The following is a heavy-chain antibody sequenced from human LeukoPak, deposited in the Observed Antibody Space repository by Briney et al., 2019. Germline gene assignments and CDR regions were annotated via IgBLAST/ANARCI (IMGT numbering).Heavy chain of an antibody. Sequence: ASVKVSCKASGYTFTSYGISWVRQAPGQGLEWMGWISAYNGNTNYAQKFQGRVTMTRDTSTSTVYMELSSLRSEDTAVYYCARARYGGSPVFDYWGQGTLVTVSS. CDR1: GYTFTSYG. CDR2: ISAYNGNT. CDR3: ARARYGGSPVFDY. J-gene: IGHJ4*02. V-gene: IGHV1-18*01. D-gene: IGHD3-10*01.